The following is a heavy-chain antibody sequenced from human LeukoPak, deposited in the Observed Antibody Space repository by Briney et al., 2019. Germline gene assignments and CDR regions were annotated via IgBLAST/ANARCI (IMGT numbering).Heavy chain of an antibody. CDR2: IYTSGTT. CDR3: ASQGAGLPHWYFDL. J-gene: IGHJ2*01. Sequence: PSETLSLTCSVSGASFRSYYWSWIRRPPGKGLEWIGYIYTSGTTNYNPSLKSRVTISLDTSENQFPLKLSSVTAADTAVYYCASQGAGLPHWYFDLWGRGSLVTVSS. CDR1: GASFRSYY. V-gene: IGHV4-4*09. D-gene: IGHD5-18*01.